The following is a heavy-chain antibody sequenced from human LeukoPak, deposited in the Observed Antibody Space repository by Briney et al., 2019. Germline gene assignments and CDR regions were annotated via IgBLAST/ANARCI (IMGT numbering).Heavy chain of an antibody. CDR2: IYTSEST. CDR3: ARGMTAADRGFYYYGMDV. D-gene: IGHD6-13*01. Sequence: KPSETLSLTCTVSGGSISSYYWSWIRQPAGEGLEWIGRIYTSESTNYNPSLKSRVTMSVDASKKQFSLKLTSVTAADTAVYYCARGMTAADRGFYYYGMDVWGQGTTVTVSS. CDR1: GGSISSYY. V-gene: IGHV4-4*07. J-gene: IGHJ6*02.